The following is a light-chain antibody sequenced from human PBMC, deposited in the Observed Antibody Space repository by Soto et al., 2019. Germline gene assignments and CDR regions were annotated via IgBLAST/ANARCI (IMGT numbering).Light chain of an antibody. Sequence: QSVLTQPASVSGSPEQSITISCTGTSNDVGRYNLVSWYQQHPGKAPKVMIYEATKRPSGVSNRFSGSKSGNTASLTISGLQAEDEADYYRCAYAGSGTVVFGGGTKLTVL. CDR1: SNDVGRYNL. CDR2: EAT. J-gene: IGLJ3*02. CDR3: CAYAGSGTVV. V-gene: IGLV2-23*01.